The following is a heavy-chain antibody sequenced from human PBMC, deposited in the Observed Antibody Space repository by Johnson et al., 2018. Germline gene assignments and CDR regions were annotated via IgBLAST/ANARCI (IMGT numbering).Heavy chain of an antibody. D-gene: IGHD1-1*01. V-gene: IGHV3-15*07. J-gene: IGHJ6*02. CDR3: TTEHPYKYYYYDMAV. Sequence: VQLVQSGGGLVKPGGSLRLPCAASGFTFSNSLMKWVRQAPGKGLAWVGRIKSKPDGARTDYAGPEKGRFTITRDESKNTLDLQMNSLKTVDKAVYYCTTEHPYKYYYYDMAVWGQGTTVTVSS. CDR1: GFTFSNSL. CDR2: IKSKPDGART.